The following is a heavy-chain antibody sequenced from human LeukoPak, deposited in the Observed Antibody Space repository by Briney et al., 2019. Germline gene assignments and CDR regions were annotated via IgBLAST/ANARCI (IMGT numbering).Heavy chain of an antibody. CDR2: IYYSGTT. CDR1: GGSISHYY. J-gene: IGHJ6*02. CDR3: AREDPQTTVPEGMDV. D-gene: IGHD4-17*01. Sequence: SETLSLTCTVSGGSISHYYWSWIRQSPGEELEWIGYIYYSGTTNYNPSLKSRVTISVDTSRNQFSLQLRSVTAADTAVYYCAREDPQTTVPEGMDVWGQGTTVIVSS. V-gene: IGHV4-59*01.